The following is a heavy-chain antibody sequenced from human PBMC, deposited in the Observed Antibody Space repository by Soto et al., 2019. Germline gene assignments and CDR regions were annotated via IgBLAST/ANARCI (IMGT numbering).Heavy chain of an antibody. CDR3: ARGGGVGVAGSAAFDM. CDR2: INPATGAA. V-gene: IGHV1-2*02. J-gene: IGHJ3*02. Sequence: QLHLVQSGAVVKKPGASVTVSCSASGYPVTAYYMHWVRQAPGRGLEWMGGINPATGAAKYTQTFQGRVTLTRDTSKRTVIMELSGLTSEDTAVFFCARGGGVGVAGSAAFDMWGQGTLVTVSS. D-gene: IGHD3-3*01. CDR1: GYPVTAYY.